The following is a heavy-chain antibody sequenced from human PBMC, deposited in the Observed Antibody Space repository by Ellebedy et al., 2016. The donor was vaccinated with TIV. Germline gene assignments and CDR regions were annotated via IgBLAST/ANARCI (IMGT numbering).Heavy chain of an antibody. CDR3: TNDAFVVKTFEPVDY. D-gene: IGHD1-14*01. J-gene: IGHJ4*02. CDR2: ISVIGGRT. V-gene: IGHV3-23*01. Sequence: GESLKISXAVSGFTFSNYAMSWVRQAPGKGLEWVSAISVIGGRTYYADSVKGRFTISRDNSKNTVYLQMNTLRVEDTAEYFCTNDAFVVKTFEPVDYWGQGTLVTVSS. CDR1: GFTFSNYA.